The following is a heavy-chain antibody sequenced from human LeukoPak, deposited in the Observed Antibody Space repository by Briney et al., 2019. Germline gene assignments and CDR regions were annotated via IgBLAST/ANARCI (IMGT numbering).Heavy chain of an antibody. D-gene: IGHD6-13*01. J-gene: IGHJ4*02. V-gene: IGHV1-69*04. CDR1: GGTFSSYA. CDR3: AREGIPAAGTAIDY. CDR2: IIPILGIA. Sequence: SVKVSCKASGGTFSSYAISWVRQAPGQGLEWMGRIIPILGIANYAQKFQGRVTITADKSTSTAYMELSSLRSEDTAVYYCAREGIPAAGTAIDYWGQGTLVTVSS.